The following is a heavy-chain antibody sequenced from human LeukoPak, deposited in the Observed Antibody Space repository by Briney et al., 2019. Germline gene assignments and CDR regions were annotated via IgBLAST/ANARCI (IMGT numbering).Heavy chain of an antibody. V-gene: IGHV3-7*01. J-gene: IGHJ4*02. CDR3: ARGVWFGESLGSGADY. CDR2: IKEDGSEK. Sequence: GGSLRLSCAASGFAFSIYWMNWVRQAPGKGLEWVANIKEDGSEKKYVDSVKGRFTISRDNAKNSLYLQMTSLRVEDTAVYYCARGVWFGESLGSGADYWGQGTLVTVSS. CDR1: GFAFSIYW. D-gene: IGHD3-10*01.